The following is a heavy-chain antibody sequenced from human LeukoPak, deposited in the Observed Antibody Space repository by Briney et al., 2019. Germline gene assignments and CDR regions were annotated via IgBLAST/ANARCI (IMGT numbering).Heavy chain of an antibody. Sequence: SETLSLTCTVSGGSFSSYYWNWVRQPPGKGLEWIGYIYYSGSNNYNPSLKSRVTISVDSSNNQFSLKLSSVTAADTAVYYCARDGSSWGFDYWGQGTLVTVSS. CDR3: ARDGSSWGFDY. CDR1: GGSFSSYY. V-gene: IGHV4-59*01. CDR2: IYYSGSN. D-gene: IGHD6-13*01. J-gene: IGHJ4*02.